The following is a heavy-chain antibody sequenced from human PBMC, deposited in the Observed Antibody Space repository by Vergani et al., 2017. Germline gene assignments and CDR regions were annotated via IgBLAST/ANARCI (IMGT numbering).Heavy chain of an antibody. CDR3: ARGQYYDYFWGSYRYFWFDP. J-gene: IGHJ5*02. V-gene: IGHV4-34*01. Sequence: QVQLQQWGAGLLKPSETLSLTCAVYGGSFSGYYWSWIRQPPGKGLEWIGEINHSGSTNYNPSLKSRVTISVDTSKNQFSLKLSSVTAADTAVYYCARGQYYDYFWGSYRYFWFDPWGQGTLVTVSS. D-gene: IGHD3-16*02. CDR1: GGSFSGYY. CDR2: INHSGST.